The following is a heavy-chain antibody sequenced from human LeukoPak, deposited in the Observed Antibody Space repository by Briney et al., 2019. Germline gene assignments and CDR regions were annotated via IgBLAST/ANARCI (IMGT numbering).Heavy chain of an antibody. D-gene: IGHD3-10*01. V-gene: IGHV3-33*01. CDR3: VRGSQPDRGLDY. Sequence: GGSLRLSCAVSGFTFSSYGMHWVRQAPGKGLEWVAVIWYDGSNKYYADSVKGRFTVSRDNAKNMLYLQMNSLGVEDTALYYCVRGSQPDRGLDYWGQGTLVTVSS. CDR2: IWYDGSNK. CDR1: GFTFSSYG. J-gene: IGHJ4*02.